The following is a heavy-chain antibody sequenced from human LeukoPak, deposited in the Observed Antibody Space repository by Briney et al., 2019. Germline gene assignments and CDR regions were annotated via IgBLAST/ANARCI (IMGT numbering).Heavy chain of an antibody. Sequence: SGGSLRLSCTASGFTFGDYAMSWVRQAPGKGLEWVGFIISKAYGGTTEYAASVKGRFTISRDDSKSIAYLQMNSLKTEDTAVYYCTRNPYCSSTSCSLSYFDYWGQGTLVTVSS. CDR3: TRNPYCSSTSCSLSYFDY. D-gene: IGHD2-2*01. J-gene: IGHJ4*02. V-gene: IGHV3-49*04. CDR2: IISKAYGGTT. CDR1: GFTFGDYA.